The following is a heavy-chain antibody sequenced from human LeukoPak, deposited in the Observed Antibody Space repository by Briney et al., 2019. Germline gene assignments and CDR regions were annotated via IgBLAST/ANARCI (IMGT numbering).Heavy chain of an antibody. J-gene: IGHJ5*02. Sequence: PGESLRLSCAASGFSFSSYGMHWVRQAPGKGLEWVSRIRSDGSSTSYADSVKGRFTVSRDNAKNTLYLQMNSLRAEDTAVYYCVRSDWFDPWGQGTLVTVSS. CDR3: VRSDWFDP. V-gene: IGHV3-74*01. CDR2: IRSDGSST. CDR1: GFSFSSYG.